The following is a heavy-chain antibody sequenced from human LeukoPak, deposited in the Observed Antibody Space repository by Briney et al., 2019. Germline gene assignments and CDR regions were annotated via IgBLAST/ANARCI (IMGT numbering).Heavy chain of an antibody. D-gene: IGHD1-26*01. J-gene: IGHJ1*01. CDR1: GFTYSDYY. CDR3: ARDIRIVGSAEYFHH. CDR2: ISHSGHEI. Sequence: REGSLRLSCAASGFTYSDYYMRWPRLAPRQGREGLSYISHSGHEIHYAESVKGRFTTSRENAMNSLHLQRNSLSAEDTAVYYCARDIRIVGSAEYFHHWGQGTLVTVSS. V-gene: IGHV3-11*01.